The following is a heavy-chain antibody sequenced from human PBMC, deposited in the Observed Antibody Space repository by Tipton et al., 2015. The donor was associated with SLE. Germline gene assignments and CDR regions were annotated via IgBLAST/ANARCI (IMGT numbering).Heavy chain of an antibody. D-gene: IGHD3-22*01. CDR2: IYYSGST. CDR1: GGSISSYY. J-gene: IGHJ5*02. Sequence: LRLSCTVSGGSISSYYWSWIRQPPGKGLEWIGYIYYSGSTNYNPSLKSRVTISVDTSKNQFSLKLSSVTAADTAVYYCAAYDSSGYYRWFDPWGQGTLVTVSS. CDR3: AAYDSSGYYRWFDP. V-gene: IGHV4-59*01.